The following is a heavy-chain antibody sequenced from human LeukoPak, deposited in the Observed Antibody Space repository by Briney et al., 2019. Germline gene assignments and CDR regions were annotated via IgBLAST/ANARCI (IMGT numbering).Heavy chain of an antibody. V-gene: IGHV4-39*01. J-gene: IGHJ4*02. D-gene: IGHD4-17*01. Sequence: SETLSLTCTVSGGSISSTNYYWGWIRQPPGKGLEWIGSIFYTGNTFYNPSLKSRVTMSVDTSKNQFSLKLSSVAAADTAVYYCSRMTTVTAVLDYWGQGTLVTVSS. CDR1: GGSISSTNYY. CDR3: SRMTTVTAVLDY. CDR2: IFYTGNT.